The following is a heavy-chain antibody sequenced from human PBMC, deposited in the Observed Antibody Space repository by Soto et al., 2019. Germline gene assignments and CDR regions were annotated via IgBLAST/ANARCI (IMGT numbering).Heavy chain of an antibody. CDR3: AKDGLWFGEGFDY. CDR1: GFTFSSYA. D-gene: IGHD3-10*01. J-gene: IGHJ4*02. CDR2: ISGSGGST. Sequence: GGSLRLSCAVSGFTFSSYAMSWVRQAPGKGLEWVSAISGSGGSTYYADSVKGRFTISRDNSKNTLYLQMNSLRAEDTAVYYCAKDGLWFGEGFDYWGQGTLVTVSS. V-gene: IGHV3-23*01.